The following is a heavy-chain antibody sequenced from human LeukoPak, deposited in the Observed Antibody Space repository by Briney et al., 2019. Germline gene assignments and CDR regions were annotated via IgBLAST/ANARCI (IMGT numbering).Heavy chain of an antibody. CDR3: AREGYDSSGYYYTY. CDR1: GYTFTGYY. CDR2: INPNSGGT. V-gene: IGHV1-2*02. D-gene: IGHD3-22*01. J-gene: IGHJ4*02. Sequence: ASVKVSCKASGYTFTGYYMHWVRQAPGQGLEWMGWINPNSGGTEYAQTFQGRVTMTRDTSISTAYMELSRLRSDDTAVYYCAREGYDSSGYYYTYWGQGTLVTVSS.